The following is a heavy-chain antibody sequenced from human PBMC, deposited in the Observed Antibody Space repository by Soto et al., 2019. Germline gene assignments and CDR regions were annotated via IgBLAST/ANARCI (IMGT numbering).Heavy chain of an antibody. CDR2: ISYDGSNK. Sequence: QVQLVESGGGVVQPGRSLRLSCAASGFTFSSYGMHWVRQAPGKGLEWVADISYDGSNKYYADSVKGRFTISRDNSKNTLYLQMNSLRAEDTVVYYCEKEPSIWLGDYYYYCMDAWGQGTTVTVSS. CDR1: GFTFSSYG. V-gene: IGHV3-30*18. J-gene: IGHJ6*02. D-gene: IGHD3-10*01. CDR3: EKEPSIWLGDYYYYCMDA.